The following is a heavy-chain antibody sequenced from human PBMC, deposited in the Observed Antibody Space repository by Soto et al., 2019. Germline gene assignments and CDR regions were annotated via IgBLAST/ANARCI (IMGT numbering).Heavy chain of an antibody. Sequence: QVQLVQSGAEVKKPGSSVKVSCKASGGIFSTYAISWLRQAPGQGLEWMGGIIPISGTPNYAQRFQGRVTIIADESTTTSYMGLSRLKSEDTAVYYCARDRDDYGSGNYYNRIDFWGQGTLVTVSS. V-gene: IGHV1-69*01. CDR1: GGIFSTYA. CDR2: IIPISGTP. J-gene: IGHJ4*02. D-gene: IGHD3-10*01. CDR3: ARDRDDYGSGNYYNRIDF.